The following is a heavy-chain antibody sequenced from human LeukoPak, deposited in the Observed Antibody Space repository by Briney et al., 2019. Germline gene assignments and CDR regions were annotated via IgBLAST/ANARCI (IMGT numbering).Heavy chain of an antibody. D-gene: IGHD6-19*01. CDR1: GFTFSSYA. CDR3: AKDYLRGSGWYKDY. J-gene: IGHJ4*02. V-gene: IGHV3-30-3*01. CDR2: ISYDGSNK. Sequence: GRSLRLSCAASGFTFSSYAMHWVRQAPGKGLEWVAVISYDGSNKYYADSVKGRFTISRDNSKNTLYLQMNSLRAEDTAVYYCAKDYLRGSGWYKDYWGQGTLVTVSS.